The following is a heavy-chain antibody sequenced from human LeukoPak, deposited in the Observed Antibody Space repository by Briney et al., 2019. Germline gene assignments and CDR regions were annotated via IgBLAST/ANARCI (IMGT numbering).Heavy chain of an antibody. CDR1: GFTVSSNY. J-gene: IGHJ4*02. Sequence: GGSLRLSCAATGFTVSSNYMSWVRQAPGKGLEWVSVLYSDASTYYADSVKGRFIISRLSSENTLYLQMNSLRVEDTAVYYCARMNSGTYFDYWGREPWSASPQ. V-gene: IGHV3-53*04. D-gene: IGHD1-26*01. CDR3: ARMNSGTYFDY. CDR2: LYSDAST.